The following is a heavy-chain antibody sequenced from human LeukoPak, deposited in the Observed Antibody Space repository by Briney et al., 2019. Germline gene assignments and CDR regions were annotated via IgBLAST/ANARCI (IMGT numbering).Heavy chain of an antibody. V-gene: IGHV3-23*01. CDR2: ISGSGGST. CDR3: ARNRGDTHA. CDR1: GCTFSSYA. D-gene: IGHD1-14*01. Sequence: QTGGSLSLSCAASGCTFSSYAMSWVRQAPGKGLEWVSAISGSGGSTYYADSVKRRFTISGDNSKNTLYLQMNSVRGEDTAVYYCARNRGDTHAWGQGTMVTVSS. J-gene: IGHJ3*01.